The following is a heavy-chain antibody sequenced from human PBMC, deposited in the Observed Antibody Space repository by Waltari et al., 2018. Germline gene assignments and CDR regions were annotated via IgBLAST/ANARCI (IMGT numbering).Heavy chain of an antibody. J-gene: IGHJ4*02. D-gene: IGHD2-15*01. CDR3: ATEPGGY. V-gene: IGHV4-59*11. CDR1: GGSISSHY. CDR2: IYYSGST. Sequence: QVQLQESGPGLVKPSETLSLTCTVSGGSISSHYWSWIRQPPGKGLEWIGYIYYSGSTNYNPSRKSRVTISVDTSKNQFSLKLSSVTAADTAVYYCATEPGGYWGQGTLVTVSS.